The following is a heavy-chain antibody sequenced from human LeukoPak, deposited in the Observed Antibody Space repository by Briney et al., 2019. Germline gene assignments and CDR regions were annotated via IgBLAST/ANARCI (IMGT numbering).Heavy chain of an antibody. D-gene: IGHD6-13*01. CDR3: ASTYSSSWYGSFDY. Sequence: GESLKISCKGSGYSFTNYWIGWVRQMPGKGLEWMGIIYPGDSDTRYSPSFQGQVTISADKSINTAYLQWSSLKASDTAMYYCASTYSSSWYGSFDYWGQATLVTVSS. CDR2: IYPGDSDT. V-gene: IGHV5-51*01. CDR1: GYSFTNYW. J-gene: IGHJ4*02.